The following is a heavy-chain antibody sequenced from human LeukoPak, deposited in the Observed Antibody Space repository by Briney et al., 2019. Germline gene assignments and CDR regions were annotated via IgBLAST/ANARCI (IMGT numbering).Heavy chain of an antibody. J-gene: IGHJ4*02. CDR3: ATSYTVTTLYFDY. CDR2: INPNSGGT. Sequence: ASVKVSCKASGYTFTGYYMHWVRQAPGQGLEWMGWINPNSGGTNYAQKFQGWVTMTRDKSISQAYMELSRPRSADTAVYYCATSYTVTTLYFDYWGQGTLVTVSS. CDR1: GYTFTGYY. D-gene: IGHD4-17*01. V-gene: IGHV1-2*04.